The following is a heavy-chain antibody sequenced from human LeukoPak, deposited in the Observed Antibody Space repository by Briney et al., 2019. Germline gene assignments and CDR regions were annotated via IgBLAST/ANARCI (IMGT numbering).Heavy chain of an antibody. J-gene: IGHJ4*02. CDR2: IYSGDIT. D-gene: IGHD4-17*01. CDR1: GFTVSSNY. CDR3: ARGATTTVTTDY. Sequence: GGSLRLSCAASGFTVSSNYMSWVRQAPGKGLEWVSVIYSGDITYYADSVKGRFNISRDNSKNTLYLQMNSLRAEDTAVYYCARGATTTVTTDYWGQGTLVTVSS. V-gene: IGHV3-66*01.